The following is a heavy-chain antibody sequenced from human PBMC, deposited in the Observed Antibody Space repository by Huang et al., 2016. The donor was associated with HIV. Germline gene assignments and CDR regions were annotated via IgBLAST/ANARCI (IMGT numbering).Heavy chain of an antibody. CDR3: ARDPKYHRIGYYRQRRGIDI. D-gene: IGHD3-22*01. CDR1: GYTFTSYG. CDR2: ISASSGDT. V-gene: IGHV1-18*01. J-gene: IGHJ3*02. Sequence: QIQLMQSGPELKQPRASVTVSCKASGYTFTSYGITWVRQAPGQGPEWMGWISASSGDTKYGRKFKGRVTLTKDNSTNIAYMELRSLRSDDTAKYYCARDPKYHRIGYYRQRRGIDIWGQGTMVIVSS.